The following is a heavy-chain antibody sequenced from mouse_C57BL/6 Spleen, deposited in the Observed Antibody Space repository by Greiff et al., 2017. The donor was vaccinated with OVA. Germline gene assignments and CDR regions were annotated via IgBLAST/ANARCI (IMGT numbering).Heavy chain of an antibody. J-gene: IGHJ3*01. CDR1: GFTFSDYY. V-gene: IGHV5-16*01. CDR3: ARDGDGGVFAY. Sequence: EVNLVESEGGLVQPGSSMKLSCTASGFTFSDYYMAWVRQVPEKGLEWVANINYDGSSTYYLDSLKSRFIISRDNAKNILYLQMSSLKSEDTATYYCARDGDGGVFAYWGQGTLVTVSA. CDR2: INYDGSST.